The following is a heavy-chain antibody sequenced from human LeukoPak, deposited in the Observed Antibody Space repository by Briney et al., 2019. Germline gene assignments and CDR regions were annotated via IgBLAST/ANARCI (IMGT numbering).Heavy chain of an antibody. Sequence: PGRSLRLSCAASGFTFSSYAMSWVRQAPGKWLEWVSAISVSGVITYYAEPVWGRVTISRDNIKSTLYLQMNSLRAEDTAVYYCAKDGCLYYDLFKAACDICGQGKLLTVSS. CDR1: GFTFSSYA. CDR3: AKDGCLYYDLFKAACDI. V-gene: IGHV3-23*01. CDR2: ISVSGVIT. D-gene: IGHD3-3*01. J-gene: IGHJ3*02.